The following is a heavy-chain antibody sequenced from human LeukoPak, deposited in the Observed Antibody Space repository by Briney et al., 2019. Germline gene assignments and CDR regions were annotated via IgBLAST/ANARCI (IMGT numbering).Heavy chain of an antibody. CDR3: AKDRRGGSYYAATFDI. CDR1: GFTFTSYA. D-gene: IGHD1-26*01. Sequence: GGSLRLSCAASGFTFTSYAMSWVRQAPGKGLEWVSSISDSGDITYYADSVKGRFTISRDNSKNTLYVQMNSLRVEDTAVYYCAKDRRGGSYYAATFDIWGQGTMVTASS. J-gene: IGHJ3*02. CDR2: ISDSGDIT. V-gene: IGHV3-23*01.